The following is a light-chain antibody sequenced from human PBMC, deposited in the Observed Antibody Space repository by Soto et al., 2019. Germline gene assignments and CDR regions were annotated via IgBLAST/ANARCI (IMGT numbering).Light chain of an antibody. Sequence: GMTDAQVTLLLFPVSRTILSSMASQSISSSYLAWYQQRPGQAPGLLIYGASSRATGIPDRFSGRGSGTERTLSVVSLELENCSVDHGHRDGISSWPLAQGTRLEIK. CDR1: QSISSSY. J-gene: IGKJ5*01. V-gene: IGKV3-20*01. CDR3: HRDGISSWP. CDR2: GAS.